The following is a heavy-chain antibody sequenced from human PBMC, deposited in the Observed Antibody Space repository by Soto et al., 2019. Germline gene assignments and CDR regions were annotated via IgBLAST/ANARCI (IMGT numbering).Heavy chain of an antibody. D-gene: IGHD6-13*01. CDR3: AREAAAGNAFDI. CDR1: GYTFSSYY. Sequence: GASVQVSCKASGYTFSSYYMHWVRQAPGQGLEWMGWINPNSGGTNYAQKFQGWVTMTRDTSISTAYMELSRLRSDDTAVYYCAREAAAGNAFDIWGQGTMVTVSS. V-gene: IGHV1-2*04. J-gene: IGHJ3*02. CDR2: INPNSGGT.